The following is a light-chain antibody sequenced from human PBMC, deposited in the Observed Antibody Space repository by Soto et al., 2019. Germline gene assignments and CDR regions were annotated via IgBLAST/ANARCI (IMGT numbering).Light chain of an antibody. Sequence: EVVLTQSPGTLSLSPGERATLSCKASQSVSRNYFAWYQQKPGQAPRLLISGASNSRATGIPARFTGGGSGTDFTLTITSLEPEDFAVYYCQQRNPLTFGGGTKVDIK. J-gene: IGKJ4*01. V-gene: IGKV3-20*01. CDR3: QQRNPLT. CDR2: GASN. CDR1: QSVSRNY.